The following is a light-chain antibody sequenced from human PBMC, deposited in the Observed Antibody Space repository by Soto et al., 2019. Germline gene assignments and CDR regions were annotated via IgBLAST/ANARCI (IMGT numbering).Light chain of an antibody. CDR1: QSISRW. V-gene: IGKV1-5*01. CDR2: DVS. Sequence: DTRMTQSPPTLPASVGGRVTITCRASQSISRWLAWYQQKPGEAPNLLIYDVSTLHSGVPSRFSGSGSETEFTLTISSLQPDDFATYYCQQYNAYYTFGQGTKVDIK. J-gene: IGKJ2*01. CDR3: QQYNAYYT.